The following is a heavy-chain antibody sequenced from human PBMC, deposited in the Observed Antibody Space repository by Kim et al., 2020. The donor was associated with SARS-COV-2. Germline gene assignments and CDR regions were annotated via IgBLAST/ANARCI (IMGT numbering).Heavy chain of an antibody. CDR3: ARMREGWYSDF. CDR2: INGGGSIT. V-gene: IGHV3-74*01. CDR1: GFTFNAYW. J-gene: IGHJ4*02. Sequence: GGSLRLSCAASGFTFNAYWMHWVRQAPGTGLVWVSRINGGGSITTYADSVKGRFTISRDNTKNTLYLQMSSLRAEDTAVYYCARMREGWYSDFWGQGTLVTVSS.